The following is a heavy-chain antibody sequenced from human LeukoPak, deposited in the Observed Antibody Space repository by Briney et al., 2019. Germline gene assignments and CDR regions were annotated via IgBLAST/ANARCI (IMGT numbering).Heavy chain of an antibody. CDR3: ARAAAGTGRPYYFDN. J-gene: IGHJ4*02. D-gene: IGHD6-13*01. V-gene: IGHV1-69*13. CDR1: GYTLTELS. Sequence: SVKVSCKVSGYTLTELSMHWVRQAPGQGLEWMGGIIPIFGTANYAQKFQGRVTITADESTSTAYMELSSLRSEDTAVYYCARAAAGTGRPYYFDNWGQGTLVTVSS. CDR2: IIPIFGTA.